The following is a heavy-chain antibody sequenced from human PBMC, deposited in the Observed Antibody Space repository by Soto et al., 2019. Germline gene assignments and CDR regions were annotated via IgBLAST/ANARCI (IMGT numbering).Heavy chain of an antibody. CDR1: GFTFTSYG. CDR2: ICYDGSNK. J-gene: IGHJ4*02. D-gene: IGHD3-3*01. Sequence: QMHLVESGGGVVQPGRSLTLSCVASGFTFTSYGIHWVRQAPGKGLEWVAVICYDGSNKYYGDSVKGRFSISRDNSKNTVYLPMNGMRAEYTAVDYCARDRRFLEWLDYWGQGTLVSVSS. V-gene: IGHV3-33*01. CDR3: ARDRRFLEWLDY.